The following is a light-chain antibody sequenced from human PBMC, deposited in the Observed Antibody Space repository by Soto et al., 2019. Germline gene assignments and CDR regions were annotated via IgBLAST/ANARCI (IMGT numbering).Light chain of an antibody. Sequence: DIQMTQSPSSLSASVGDRVTITCRASQSISSYLNWYQQKPGKAPKLLIYAASSLQSGVQSRFSGSGSGTDFTLTISSLQPEDFATYYCQHTWTFGQGTKVEIK. CDR1: QSISSY. CDR2: AAS. CDR3: QHTWT. J-gene: IGKJ1*01. V-gene: IGKV1-39*01.